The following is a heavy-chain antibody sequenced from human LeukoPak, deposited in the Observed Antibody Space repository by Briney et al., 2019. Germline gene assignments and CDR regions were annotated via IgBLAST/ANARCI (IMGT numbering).Heavy chain of an antibody. Sequence: PGGSLRLSCAASGFTFSNYAMRWVRQAPEKGLEWVSAISGSGGSTSYADSVKGRFTISRDNAKNSVYLQMNSLRTEDTAVYYCARIGYSSSSTDYWGQGTLVTVSS. CDR2: ISGSGGST. D-gene: IGHD6-13*01. V-gene: IGHV3-23*01. CDR1: GFTFSNYA. J-gene: IGHJ4*02. CDR3: ARIGYSSSSTDY.